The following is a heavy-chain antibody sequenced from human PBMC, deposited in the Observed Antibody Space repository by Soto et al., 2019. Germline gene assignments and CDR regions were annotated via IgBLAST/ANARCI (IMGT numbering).Heavy chain of an antibody. Sequence: SETLSLTCTVSGGSISSGGYYWSWIRQHPGKGLEWIGYIYYSGSTYYNPSLKSRVTISVDTSKNQFSLKLSSVTAADTAVYYCARGRRYSGYERHPAPYYFDYWGQGTLVTVSS. CDR2: IYYSGST. CDR3: ARGRRYSGYERHPAPYYFDY. J-gene: IGHJ4*02. D-gene: IGHD5-12*01. V-gene: IGHV4-31*03. CDR1: GGSISSGGYY.